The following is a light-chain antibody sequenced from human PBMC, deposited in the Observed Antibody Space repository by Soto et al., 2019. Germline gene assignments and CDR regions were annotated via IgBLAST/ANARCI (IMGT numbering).Light chain of an antibody. J-gene: IGLJ1*01. CDR2: DVN. CDR1: SSDVGGYNY. CDR3: SSYTSSSTYV. Sequence: QSALTQPASVSGSPGQSITLSCTGTSSDVGGYNYVSWYQQHPGKAPKVMIYDVNNRPSGASNRFSGSKSGNTASLTISGLQAEDEADYYCSSYTSSSTYVFGTGTKVTVL. V-gene: IGLV2-14*03.